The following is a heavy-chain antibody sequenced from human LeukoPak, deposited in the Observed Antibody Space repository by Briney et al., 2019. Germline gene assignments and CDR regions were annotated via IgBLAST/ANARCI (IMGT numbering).Heavy chain of an antibody. J-gene: IGHJ4*02. V-gene: IGHV3-53*01. CDR1: GFIVSSNY. CDR2: TQSGGGI. CDR3: ARGGALDY. D-gene: IGHD3-16*01. Sequence: GGSLRLSCAASGFIVSSNYMSWVRQTPGKGLEWASVTQSGGGIYYADSVKGRFTISRDNSKNTVYLQMNSLRVEDTAVYYCARGGALDYWGQGTLVTVSS.